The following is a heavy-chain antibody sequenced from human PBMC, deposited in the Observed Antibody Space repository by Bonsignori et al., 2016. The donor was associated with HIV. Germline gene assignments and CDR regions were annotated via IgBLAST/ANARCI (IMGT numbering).Heavy chain of an antibody. D-gene: IGHD5-12*01. CDR2: ISAFNGNT. J-gene: IGHJ4*02. V-gene: IGHV1-18*01. CDR3: ARDGVGYSGLFDY. Sequence: WVRQAPGQGLEWMGWISAFNGNTNYAQKLQGRVTMTTDTSTTTAYMELRSLRSDDTAVYYCARDGVGYSGLFDYWGQGTQVTVSS.